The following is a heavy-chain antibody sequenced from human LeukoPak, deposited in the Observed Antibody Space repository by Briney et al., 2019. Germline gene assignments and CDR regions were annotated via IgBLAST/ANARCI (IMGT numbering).Heavy chain of an antibody. Sequence: GGSLRLSCAASGFTFSSFGMHWVRQAPGKGLEWVAVLSYDGSNKYYADSVKGRFTISRDNSKNTLYLQMNSLRVEDTAVYYCAKDASTVTLHADYWGQGTLVTVSS. V-gene: IGHV3-30*18. J-gene: IGHJ4*02. D-gene: IGHD4-17*01. CDR2: LSYDGSNK. CDR1: GFTFSSFG. CDR3: AKDASTVTLHADY.